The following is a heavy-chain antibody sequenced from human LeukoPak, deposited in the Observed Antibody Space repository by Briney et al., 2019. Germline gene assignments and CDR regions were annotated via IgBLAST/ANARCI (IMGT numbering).Heavy chain of an antibody. Sequence: SETLSLTCSVSGGSITSRSYYWGWIRQPPGKGLEWIGSIYYSGTTYYSPSLKSRVTISVDTSKNQFSLKLSSVTAADTAVYYCVRDLVEIVGAIPYYYYGMDVWGQGTTVTVSS. V-gene: IGHV4-39*07. D-gene: IGHD1-26*01. CDR3: VRDLVEIVGAIPYYYYGMDV. J-gene: IGHJ6*02. CDR2: IYYSGTT. CDR1: GGSITSRSYY.